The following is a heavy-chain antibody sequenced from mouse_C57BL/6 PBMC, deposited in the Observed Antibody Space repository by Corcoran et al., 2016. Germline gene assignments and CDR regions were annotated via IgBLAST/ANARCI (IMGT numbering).Heavy chain of an antibody. CDR1: GCTFTTYG. CDR2: INTYSGVP. J-gene: IGHJ4*01. Sequence: QIQLVQSGPELKKPGETVKISCKAAGCTFTTYGMSWVKQAPGKGLKWMGWINTYSGVPTYADDFKGRFALSLETSASTAYLQINNLKNEDTATYFCARDPHYSKTAMDYWGQGTSVTVSS. D-gene: IGHD2-5*01. CDR3: ARDPHYSKTAMDY. V-gene: IGHV9-3*01.